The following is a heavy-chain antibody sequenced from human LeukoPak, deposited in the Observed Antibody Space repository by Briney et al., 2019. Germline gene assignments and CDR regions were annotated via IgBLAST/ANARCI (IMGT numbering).Heavy chain of an antibody. D-gene: IGHD1-26*01. V-gene: IGHV3-21*01. CDR1: GFTFSSYT. CDR3: AREAVWEPLPDY. CDR2: ITSSSSYI. J-gene: IGHJ4*02. Sequence: GGSLRLSCAASGFTFSSYTMNWVRQAPGKGLEWVSSITSSSSYIYYADSVKGRFTISRDNAKNSLCLQMNSLRAEDTAVYYCAREAVWEPLPDYWGQGTLVTVSS.